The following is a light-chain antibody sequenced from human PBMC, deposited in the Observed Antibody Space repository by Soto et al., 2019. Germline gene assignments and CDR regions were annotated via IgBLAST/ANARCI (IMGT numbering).Light chain of an antibody. Sequence: EIGMTHSPATLSVYPGERATLSCRASQSVNDNLAWYQQKPGQAPRLLIYGASARATGIPARFSGSGSGTDFTLTISSLEPEDFAVYYCQQRRSWPLTFGGGTKVDIK. CDR3: QQRRSWPLT. V-gene: IGKV3-11*01. J-gene: IGKJ4*01. CDR2: GAS. CDR1: QSVNDN.